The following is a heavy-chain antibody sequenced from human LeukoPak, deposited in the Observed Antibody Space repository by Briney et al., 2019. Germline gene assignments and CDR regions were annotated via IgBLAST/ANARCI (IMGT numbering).Heavy chain of an antibody. V-gene: IGHV4-4*07. CDR1: GGSISSYY. CDR3: ARASLDYDYVWGTAMGFDY. J-gene: IGHJ4*02. Sequence: SETLSLTCTVSGGSISSYYWSWIRQPAGKGLEWIGRIYTSGSTNYNPSLKSRVTMSVDTSKNQFSLKLSSVTAGDTAVYYCARASLDYDYVWGTAMGFDYWGQGTLVTVSS. D-gene: IGHD3-16*01. CDR2: IYTSGST.